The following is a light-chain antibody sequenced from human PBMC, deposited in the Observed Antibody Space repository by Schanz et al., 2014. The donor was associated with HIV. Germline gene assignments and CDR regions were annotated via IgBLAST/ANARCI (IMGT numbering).Light chain of an antibody. CDR1: QNVNTN. Sequence: MTQSPATLSLSPGERATLSCRASQNVNTNLAWYQQKPGQPPRLLLYGASTRATGVPARFSGSGSGTDFTLTISNLQSEDSAVYYCQQYSSWPWTFGLGTMVEIK. CDR2: GAS. V-gene: IGKV3-15*01. J-gene: IGKJ1*01. CDR3: QQYSSWPWT.